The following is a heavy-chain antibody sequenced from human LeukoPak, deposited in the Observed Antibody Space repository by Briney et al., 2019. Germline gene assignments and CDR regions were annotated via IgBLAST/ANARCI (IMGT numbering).Heavy chain of an antibody. V-gene: IGHV1-24*01. D-gene: IGHD2-21*02. CDR3: ARAPMVTAIGGLDY. CDR2: FDPEDGET. CDR1: GYTLTELS. J-gene: IGHJ4*02. Sequence: ASVKVSCKVSGYTLTELSMHWVRQAPGKGLEWMGGFDPEDGETIYAQKFQGRVTITADESTSTAYMELSSLRSEDTAVYYCARAPMVTAIGGLDYWGQGTLVTVSS.